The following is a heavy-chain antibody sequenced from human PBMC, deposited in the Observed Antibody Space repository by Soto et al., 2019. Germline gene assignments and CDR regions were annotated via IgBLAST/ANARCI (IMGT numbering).Heavy chain of an antibody. D-gene: IGHD2-2*01. CDR1: GYTFTSYG. V-gene: IGHV1-18*01. Sequence: QVQLVQSGAEVKKPGASVKVSCKASGYTFTSYGLSWVRQAPGQGLEWMGWISAYNGNKNYAQKRQGRVTMTTDTSTSTAYMELRSLRSDDTAVYYCARDRGNYCSSTSCSRMDVWGQGTTVTVSS. J-gene: IGHJ6*02. CDR2: ISAYNGNK. CDR3: ARDRGNYCSSTSCSRMDV.